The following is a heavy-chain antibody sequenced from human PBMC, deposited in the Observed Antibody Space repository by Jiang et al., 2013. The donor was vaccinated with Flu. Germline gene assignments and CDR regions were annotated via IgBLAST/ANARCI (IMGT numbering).Heavy chain of an antibody. CDR2: INPSGGGT. CDR3: ARDHQVGSNYNDPRYYFDY. Sequence: SGAEVKKPGASVKVSCKASGYTLTNYYMHWVRQAPGQGLEWMGIINPSGGGTSYAQNFQGRVTVTRDTSTNTVYMELTSLRSEDTAVYYCARDHQVGSNYNDPRYYFDYWGQGTLVTVSS. V-gene: IGHV1-46*01. D-gene: IGHD3-10*01. J-gene: IGHJ4*02. CDR1: GYTLTNYY.